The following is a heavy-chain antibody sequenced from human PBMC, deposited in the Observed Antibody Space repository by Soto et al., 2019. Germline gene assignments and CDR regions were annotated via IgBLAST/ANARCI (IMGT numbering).Heavy chain of an antibody. J-gene: IGHJ6*02. Sequence: EVQLVESGGGLVQPGGSLRLSCAASGFTFSSYDMHWVRQATGKGLEWVSAIGTAGDTYYPGSVKGRFTISRENAKNSLYLQMNSLRAEDTAVYYCASDRRVQRYRNYYYYYYGMDVWGQGTTVTVSS. CDR1: GFTFSSYD. CDR3: ASDRRVQRYRNYYYYYYGMDV. CDR2: IGTAGDT. D-gene: IGHD5-18*01. V-gene: IGHV3-13*01.